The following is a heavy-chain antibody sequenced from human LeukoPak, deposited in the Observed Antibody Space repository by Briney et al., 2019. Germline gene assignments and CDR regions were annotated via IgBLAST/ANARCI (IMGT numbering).Heavy chain of an antibody. D-gene: IGHD6-13*01. J-gene: IGHJ4*02. CDR1: GLTFSNYW. V-gene: IGHV3-74*01. CDR3: ARDEAFSSSYGY. CDR2: INSDGINT. Sequence: GGSLRLSCAASGLTFSNYWMHWVRLAPGKGLVWVSRINSDGINTSYADSVKGRFTISRDNAKNTLNLQMNSLRAEDTAVYYCARDEAFSSSYGYWGQGTLVTVSS.